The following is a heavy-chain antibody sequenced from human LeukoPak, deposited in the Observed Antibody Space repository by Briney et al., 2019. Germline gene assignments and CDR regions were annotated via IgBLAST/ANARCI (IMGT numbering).Heavy chain of an antibody. V-gene: IGHV3-23*01. Sequence: GGSLRLSCAASGFTFSSYAMSWVRQAPGKGLEWVSAISGSGGSTYYAGSVKGRFTISRDNSKNTLYLQMNSLRAEDTAVYYCAREHYYDSSGFYRDFDCWGQGTLVTVSS. CDR1: GFTFSSYA. CDR2: ISGSGGST. D-gene: IGHD3-22*01. CDR3: AREHYYDSSGFYRDFDC. J-gene: IGHJ4*02.